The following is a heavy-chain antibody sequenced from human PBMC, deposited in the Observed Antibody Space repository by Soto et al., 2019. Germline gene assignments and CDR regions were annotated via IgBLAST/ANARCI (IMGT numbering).Heavy chain of an antibody. CDR2: TYYRTRWYY. CDR1: GDSVSSNSAA. Sequence: PSQTLSLTCVIPGDSVSSNSAAWNWIRQSPSRGLDWLGRTYYRTRWYYDYAVSVRSRITVNPDTSKNQFSLQLTSVTPEDTAVYSFAGSTSHYCYYIDVWGKGTTVSVSS. D-gene: IGHD2-2*01. CDR3: AGSTSHYCYYIDV. J-gene: IGHJ6*03. V-gene: IGHV6-1*01.